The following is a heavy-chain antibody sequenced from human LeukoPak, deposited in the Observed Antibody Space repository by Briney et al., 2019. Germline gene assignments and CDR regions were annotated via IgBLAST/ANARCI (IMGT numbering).Heavy chain of an antibody. J-gene: IGHJ6*02. D-gene: IGHD3-10*01. CDR1: GYTFTSYD. V-gene: IGHV1-8*01. CDR3: AQGITMVRGVTYYYYGMDV. Sequence: ASVKVSCKASGYTFTSYDINWVRQATGQGLEWMGWMNPNSGNTGYAQKFQGRVTMTRNTSISTAYMELSSLRSEDTAVYYCAQGITMVRGVTYYYYGMDVWGQGTTVTVSS. CDR2: MNPNSGNT.